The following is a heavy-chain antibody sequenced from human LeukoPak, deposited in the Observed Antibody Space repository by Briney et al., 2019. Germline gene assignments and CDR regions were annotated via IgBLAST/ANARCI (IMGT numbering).Heavy chain of an antibody. CDR1: GFTFSSYG. CDR3: AKDLRGHYYDSSGFDY. V-gene: IGHV3-30*18. Sequence: GGSLRLSCAASGFTFSSYGMHWVRQAPGKGLEWVAVISYDGSNKFYADSVKGRFTISRDNSKNTLYLQMNSLRAEDTAVYYCAKDLRGHYYDSSGFDYWGQGTLVTVSS. CDR2: ISYDGSNK. D-gene: IGHD3-22*01. J-gene: IGHJ4*02.